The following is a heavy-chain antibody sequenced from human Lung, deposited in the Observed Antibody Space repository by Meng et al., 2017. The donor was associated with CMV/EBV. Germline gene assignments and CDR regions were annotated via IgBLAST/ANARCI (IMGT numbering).Heavy chain of an antibody. D-gene: IGHD6-19*01. J-gene: IGHJ6*02. CDR1: GFSFSSYW. V-gene: IGHV3-74*01. Sequence: ESLKISCAASGFSFSSYWMHWVRQAPGRGLVWVAHINNDGSSTTYADSVKGRFTISRDNAKNTVFLQMHSLGVEDTAVYYCARDSIVVPGRIYYYAMDVWGHGXTVTVSS. CDR3: ARDSIVVPGRIYYYAMDV. CDR2: INNDGSST.